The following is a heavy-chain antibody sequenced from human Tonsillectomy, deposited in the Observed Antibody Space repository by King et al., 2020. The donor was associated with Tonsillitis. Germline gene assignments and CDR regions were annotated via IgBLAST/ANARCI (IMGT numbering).Heavy chain of an antibody. V-gene: IGHV1-69*12. D-gene: IGHD5-18*01. CDR2: LIPIYNTA. J-gene: IGHJ4*02. Sequence: QLVQSGAEVKKPGSSVKVSCKASGGNFTNYVITWVRQAPGQGLEWMGGLIPIYNTANYAQRFQDRLTITADESTSTTYMELSSLRSDDTAMYFCARGGGYSYGSRWGQGTPVTVSS. CDR1: GGNFTNYV. CDR3: ARGGGYSYGSR.